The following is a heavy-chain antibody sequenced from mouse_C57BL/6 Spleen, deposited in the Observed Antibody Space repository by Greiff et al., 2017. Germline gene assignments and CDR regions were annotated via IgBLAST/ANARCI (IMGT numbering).Heavy chain of an antibody. CDR2: IYPGDGGT. CDR1: GYAFSCYW. Sequence: VQLQQSGAELVKPGASVKISCKASGYAFSCYWMNWVKQRPGKGLEWIGQIYPGDGGTNYNGKFKGKATLTADKSSSTAYMQLSSLTSEDSAFYFCARDYSNYLYYFDYWGQGTPLTVSS. CDR3: ARDYSNYLYYFDY. J-gene: IGHJ2*01. V-gene: IGHV1-80*01. D-gene: IGHD2-5*01.